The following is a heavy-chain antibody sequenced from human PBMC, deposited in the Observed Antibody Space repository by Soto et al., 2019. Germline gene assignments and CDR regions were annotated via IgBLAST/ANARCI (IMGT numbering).Heavy chain of an antibody. V-gene: IGHV1-69*01. Sequence: VQLVQSGAVVKKPGYSVKVSCKASGGTFSSYAISWVRQAPGQVLEWMGGIIPIFGTANYAQNFQGRVTITADESTSTAYMELSSLRSEDTAVYYCARVAHDAFDIWGQGTMVTVSS. CDR1: GGTFSSYA. J-gene: IGHJ3*02. CDR3: ARVAHDAFDI. D-gene: IGHD2-15*01. CDR2: IIPIFGTA.